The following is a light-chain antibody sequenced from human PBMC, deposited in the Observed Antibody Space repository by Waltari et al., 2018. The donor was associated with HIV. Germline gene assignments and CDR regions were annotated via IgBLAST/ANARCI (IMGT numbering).Light chain of an antibody. V-gene: IGKV4-1*01. J-gene: IGKJ4*01. Sequence: DIVVTQSPVFLAVSLGERATISCNCSQTVLDNFNNKNYLAWYQQKSGPSPRLLIHWVATRESGVPDRFNGSGSGTDFTLTISGLLAEDAAFYYCQQYYSTPLTFGGGTIVEIK. CDR2: WVA. CDR3: QQYYSTPLT. CDR1: QTVLDNFNNKNY.